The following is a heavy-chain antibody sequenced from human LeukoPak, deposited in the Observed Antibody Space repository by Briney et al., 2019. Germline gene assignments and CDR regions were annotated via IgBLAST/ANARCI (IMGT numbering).Heavy chain of an antibody. CDR1: GYTFTGYY. V-gene: IGHV1-2*02. Sequence: ASVKVSCKASGYTFTGYYMHWVRQAPGQGLEWMGWINPNSGGTNYAQKFQGRVTMTRDTSISTAYMELSRLRSDDTAVYYCARGDSSSWYTYFVYWGQGTLVTVSS. J-gene: IGHJ4*02. CDR2: INPNSGGT. CDR3: ARGDSSSWYTYFVY. D-gene: IGHD6-13*01.